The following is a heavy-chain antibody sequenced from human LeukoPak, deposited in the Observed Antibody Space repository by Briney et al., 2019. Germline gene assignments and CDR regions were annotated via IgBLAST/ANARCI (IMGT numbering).Heavy chain of an antibody. CDR2: IIPIFGTA. V-gene: IGHV1-69*13. J-gene: IGHJ4*02. Sequence: ASVTVSCKASGYTFTSYYMHWVRQAPGQGLEWMGGIIPIFGTANYAQKFQGRVTITADESTSTAYMELSSLRSEDTAVYYCASGVRQWLEHDYWGQGTLVTVSS. D-gene: IGHD6-19*01. CDR1: GYTFTSYY. CDR3: ASGVRQWLEHDY.